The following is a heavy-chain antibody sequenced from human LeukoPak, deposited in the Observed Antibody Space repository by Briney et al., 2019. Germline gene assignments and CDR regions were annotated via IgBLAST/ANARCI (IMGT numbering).Heavy chain of an antibody. V-gene: IGHV3-23*01. J-gene: IGHJ4*02. CDR1: GFTFSSYA. CDR3: AKDQVWVVVGSFDY. CDR2: ISGSGGST. D-gene: IGHD3-22*01. Sequence: GGSLRLSCAASGFTFSSYAMSWVRQAPGKGLEWVSGISGSGGSTYYADSVKGRFTISRDNSKNTLYLQMTSLRAEDTAVYYCAKDQVWVVVGSFDYWGQGTLVTVSS.